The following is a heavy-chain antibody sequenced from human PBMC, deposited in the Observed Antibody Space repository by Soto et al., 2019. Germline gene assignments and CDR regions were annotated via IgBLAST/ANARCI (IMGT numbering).Heavy chain of an antibody. CDR2: IYYSGIT. CDR3: ARPPTTNLDAFES. CDR1: GGSISSSNYY. Sequence: QLQLQESGPGLVKPSETLSLTCTVSGGSISSSNYYWGWVRQPPGKGLEWIGSIYYSGITYYNPSLKSRVTISVDTSKNQFSLKLNSVTAADTAVYYCARPPTTNLDAFESWGQGTMVTVSS. J-gene: IGHJ3*02. D-gene: IGHD2-8*01. V-gene: IGHV4-39*01.